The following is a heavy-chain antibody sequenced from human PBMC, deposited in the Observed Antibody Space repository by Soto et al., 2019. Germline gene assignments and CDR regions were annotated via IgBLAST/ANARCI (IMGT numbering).Heavy chain of an antibody. CDR1: GYIFAGYW. V-gene: IGHV5-10-1*01. D-gene: IGHD3-22*01. CDR2: IDPSDSQT. CDR3: ARQRYDSDIGPNFQYYFDT. J-gene: IGHJ4*02. Sequence: VESLKISCKGSGYIFAGYWITWVREKAVKGLEWMGRIDPSDSQTYYSPSFRGHVTISVTKSITTVFLQWSSLRASDTAMYYCARQRYDSDIGPNFQYYFDTWGQGTPFTVSS.